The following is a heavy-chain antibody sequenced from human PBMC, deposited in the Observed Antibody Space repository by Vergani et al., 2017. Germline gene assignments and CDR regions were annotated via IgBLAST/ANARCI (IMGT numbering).Heavy chain of an antibody. J-gene: IGHJ4*02. CDR3: AKGKFVRGVISPGSYYFDY. V-gene: IGHV3-15*01. CDR2: IKSKTDGGTT. CDR1: GFTFSNAW. Sequence: EVQLVESGGGLVKPGGSLRLSCAASGFTFSNAWMSWVRQAPGKGLEWVGRIKSKTDGGTTDYAAPVKGRFTISRDDSKNTLYLQMNSLRAEDTAVYYCAKGKFVRGVISPGSYYFDYWGQGTLVTVSS. D-gene: IGHD3-10*01.